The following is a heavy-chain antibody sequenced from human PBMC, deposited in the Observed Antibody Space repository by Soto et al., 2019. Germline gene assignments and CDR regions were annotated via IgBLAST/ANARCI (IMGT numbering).Heavy chain of an antibody. V-gene: IGHV6-1*01. CDR2: TYYRSRWYS. J-gene: IGHJ5*02. Sequence: PSQTLSLTCAISGDSVSSNSATWNWIRQSPSRGLEWLGRTYYRSRWYSDYAISVKGRITINPDTSKNQFSLQLNSVTPEDTAVYYCGRANLGTARYTLEPFDTWGQGTLVTVSS. CDR3: GRANLGTARYTLEPFDT. CDR1: GDSVSSNSAT. D-gene: IGHD5-18*01.